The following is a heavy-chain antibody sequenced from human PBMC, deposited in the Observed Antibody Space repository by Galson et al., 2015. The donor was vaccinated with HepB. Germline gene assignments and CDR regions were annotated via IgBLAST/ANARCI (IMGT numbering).Heavy chain of an antibody. CDR1: GFTFSSYS. CDR3: ARREVGSGYYYYFDY. D-gene: IGHD3-22*01. V-gene: IGHV3-48*04. Sequence: SLRLSCAASGFTFSSYSMNWVRQAPGKGLEWVSYISSSSTTIYYADSVKGRFTISRDNAKNSLYLQMNSLRAEDTAVYYCARREVGSGYYYYFDYWGQGTLVTVSS. CDR2: ISSSSTTI. J-gene: IGHJ4*02.